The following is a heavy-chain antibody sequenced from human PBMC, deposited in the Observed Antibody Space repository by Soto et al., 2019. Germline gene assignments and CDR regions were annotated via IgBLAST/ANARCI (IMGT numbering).Heavy chain of an antibody. CDR3: ARDGMYYDFYYYYYGMDV. D-gene: IGHD3-3*01. J-gene: IGHJ6*02. V-gene: IGHV4-61*01. CDR2: IYYSGST. CDR1: GGSVISCSYY. Sequence: SETLSLTCTVSGGSVISCSYYWSLIRQPPGKGLEWIGYIYYSGSTNYNPSLKSRVTISVDTSKNQFSLKLSSVTAADTAVYYCARDGMYYDFYYYYYGMDVWGQGTTVTVSS.